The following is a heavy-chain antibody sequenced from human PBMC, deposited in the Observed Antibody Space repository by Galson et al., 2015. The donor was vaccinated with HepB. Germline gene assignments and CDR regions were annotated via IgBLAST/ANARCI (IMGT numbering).Heavy chain of an antibody. J-gene: IGHJ4*02. V-gene: IGHV5-10-1*01. D-gene: IGHD6-13*01. CDR2: IDPSVSYT. CDR1: GYSFTSYW. CDR3: ARLAAAEPPTDY. Sequence: QSGAEVKKPGESLRISFKGSGYSFTSYWISWVRQMPGKGLEWMGRIDPSVSYTNYSPSFQGHVTISADKSISTAYLQWSSLKASDTAMYYCARLAAAEPPTDYWGQGTLVTVSS.